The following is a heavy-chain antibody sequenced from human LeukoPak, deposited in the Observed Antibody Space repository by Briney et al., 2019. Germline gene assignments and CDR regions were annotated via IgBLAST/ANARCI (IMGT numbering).Heavy chain of an antibody. CDR2: VDPEDGET. J-gene: IGHJ4*02. V-gene: IGHV1-69-2*01. D-gene: IGHD2-2*01. CDR3: ATPDGGGDIVVVPAALYPRDY. Sequence: GASVKISCKVSGYSFTDYYMHWVQQAPGKGLEWMGLVDPEDGETIYAEKYQGRGTITADTSKDTAYMELSSLRSEDTAVYYCATPDGGGDIVVVPAALYPRDYWGQGNLVTVSS. CDR1: GYSFTDYY.